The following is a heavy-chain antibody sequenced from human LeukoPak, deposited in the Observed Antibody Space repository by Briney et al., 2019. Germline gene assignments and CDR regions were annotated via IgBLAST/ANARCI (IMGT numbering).Heavy chain of an antibody. V-gene: IGHV3-23*01. CDR3: AKVVFVVPAAIRGYFDY. J-gene: IGHJ4*02. CDR2: ISGSGGST. D-gene: IGHD2-2*01. Sequence: PGESLRLSCAASGFTFSSYAMSWVRQAPGKGLEWVSAISGSGGSTYYADSVKGRFTISRDNSKNTLYLQMNSLRAEDTAVYYCAKVVFVVPAAIRGYFDYWGQGTLVTVSS. CDR1: GFTFSSYA.